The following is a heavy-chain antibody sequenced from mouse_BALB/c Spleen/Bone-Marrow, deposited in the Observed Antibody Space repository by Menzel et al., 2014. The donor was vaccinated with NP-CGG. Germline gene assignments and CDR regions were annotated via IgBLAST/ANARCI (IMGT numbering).Heavy chain of an antibody. CDR1: GYAFTSYI. CDR2: IDPYNGGS. V-gene: IGHV1S135*01. D-gene: IGHD2-12*01. Sequence: VQLQQSGPELVKPGASVMVSCKASGYAFTSYIMYWMKQSHGKSLEWIGYIDPYNGGSSYNQKFKGKATLTVDKSSSTAYMHLNSLTSEDSAVYGSARYNNYGWFAYWGRGTLVTVSA. CDR3: ARYNNYGWFAY. J-gene: IGHJ3*01.